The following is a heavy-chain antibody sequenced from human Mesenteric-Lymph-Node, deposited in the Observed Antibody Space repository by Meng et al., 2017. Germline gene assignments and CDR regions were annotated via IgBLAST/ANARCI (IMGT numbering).Heavy chain of an antibody. Sequence: GESLKISCAASGLTFSSFAMHWLRQAPGKGPEWVAFISFDGSNKYYVDSVKGRFTISRDNSKNTVFLQLNSLRPEDTAVYYCARDGDSGYYFDDSLDVWGQGTVVTVSS. J-gene: IGHJ3*01. CDR2: ISFDGSNK. V-gene: IGHV3-30*01. CDR1: GLTFSSFA. D-gene: IGHD3-22*01. CDR3: ARDGDSGYYFDDSLDV.